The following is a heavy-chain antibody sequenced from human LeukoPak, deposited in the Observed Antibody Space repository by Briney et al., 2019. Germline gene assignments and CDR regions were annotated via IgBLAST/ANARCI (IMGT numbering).Heavy chain of an antibody. V-gene: IGHV4-4*02. Sequence: SETLSLTCAVSGGSINRDNWWSWVRQPPGKGLEWIGEIYHSGSTNYNPSLKSRVTISVDKSKNQLSLKLSSVTAADTAVYYCARGGATVVTLFDFWGQGTLVTVSS. D-gene: IGHD4-23*01. CDR1: GGSINRDNW. CDR3: ARGGATVVTLFDF. CDR2: IYHSGST. J-gene: IGHJ4*02.